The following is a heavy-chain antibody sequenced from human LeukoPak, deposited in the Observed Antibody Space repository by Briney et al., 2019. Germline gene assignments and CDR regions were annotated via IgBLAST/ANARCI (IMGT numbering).Heavy chain of an antibody. Sequence: SETMSLTCTVFGGSISIYYWNWIRQPAGKGLEWIGRIFTSGITNYNPSLKSRVTMSVDTSKNQFSLNLSSVTAADTAVYYCARESSGTYYNPPGYMDVWGKGTTVTVSS. J-gene: IGHJ6*03. V-gene: IGHV4-4*07. CDR2: IFTSGIT. D-gene: IGHD3-10*01. CDR3: ARESSGTYYNPPGYMDV. CDR1: GGSISIYY.